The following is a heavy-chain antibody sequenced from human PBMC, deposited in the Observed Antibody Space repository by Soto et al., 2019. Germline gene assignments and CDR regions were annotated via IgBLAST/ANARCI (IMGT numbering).Heavy chain of an antibody. V-gene: IGHV3-21*01. CDR3: ARELVGATTGY. D-gene: IGHD1-26*01. CDR2: ISSSSSYI. CDR1: GFTFSSYS. J-gene: IGHJ4*02. Sequence: EVQLVESGGGLVKPGGSLRLSCAASGFTFSSYSMKWVRQAPGKGLEWVSSISSSSSYIYYADSVKGRFTISRDNTKNSLYLQMNSLRAEDTAVYYCARELVGATTGYWGQGTLVTVSS.